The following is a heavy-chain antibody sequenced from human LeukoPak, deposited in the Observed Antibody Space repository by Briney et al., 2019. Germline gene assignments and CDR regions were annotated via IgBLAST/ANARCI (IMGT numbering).Heavy chain of an antibody. Sequence: GGSLRLSCAASGFSFSTYWMSWVRQAPGKGLEWVANIKQDGSEKYYVDSVKGRFTISRDNARRSLYLQMNSLRAEDTAVFYCARDRDNITCPHDYWGQGTLVTVSS. V-gene: IGHV3-7*05. CDR3: ARDRDNITCPHDY. CDR2: IKQDGSEK. CDR1: GFSFSTYW. D-gene: IGHD2-15*01. J-gene: IGHJ4*02.